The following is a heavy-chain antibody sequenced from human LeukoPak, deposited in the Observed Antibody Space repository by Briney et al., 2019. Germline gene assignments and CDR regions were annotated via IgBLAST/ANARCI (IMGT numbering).Heavy chain of an antibody. V-gene: IGHV1-18*01. CDR2: ISTYNGNT. CDR3: ARTQWLEDAFDF. CDR1: DDTFSNYG. J-gene: IGHJ3*01. D-gene: IGHD6-19*01. Sequence: ASVNVSCKASDDTFSNYGISWVRQAPGQGLEWMGWISTYNGNTHYAQKFQGRVTMTTDTSTNIAYLELRDLRSDDTAVYYCARTQWLEDAFDFWGQGTVVTVSS.